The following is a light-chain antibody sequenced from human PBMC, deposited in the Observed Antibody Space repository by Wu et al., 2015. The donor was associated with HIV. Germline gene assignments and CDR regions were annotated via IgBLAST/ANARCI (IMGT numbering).Light chain of an antibody. Sequence: DIQMTQSPSSLSASVGDTVTISCRASRTISSFLNWYQQKPGKAPKLLIYGASDLHTGVPSRFSGRGSGTDFSLTISGLQPDDFATYYCQQSFSNLWTFGPGTKVEV. J-gene: IGKJ1*01. CDR1: RTISSF. CDR2: GAS. CDR3: QQSFSNLWT. V-gene: IGKV1-39*01.